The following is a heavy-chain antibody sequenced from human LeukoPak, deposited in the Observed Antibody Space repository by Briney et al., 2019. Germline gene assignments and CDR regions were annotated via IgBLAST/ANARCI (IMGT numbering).Heavy chain of an antibody. J-gene: IGHJ4*02. CDR3: ARDWDY. Sequence: SQTLSLTCTVSGDSISMGSYYWSWRRQPAGRGLEWIGHMNTTGSTKYNPSLKSRVTISVDTSNNQFSLKVSSVTAADTAVYYCARDWDYWGQGTLVTVSS. V-gene: IGHV4-61*09. CDR2: MNTTGST. CDR1: GDSISMGSYY.